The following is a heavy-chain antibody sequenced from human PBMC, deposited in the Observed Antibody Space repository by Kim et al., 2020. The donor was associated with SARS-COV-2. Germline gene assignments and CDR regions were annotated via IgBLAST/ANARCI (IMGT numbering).Heavy chain of an antibody. V-gene: IGHV4-34*01. CDR3: TRGRAGVDPAPILGLGPHYDYFIMDV. CDR2: INHSGSS. D-gene: IGHD2-2*02. CDR1: GGSFSGYS. Sequence: SETLSLTCAVYGGSFSGYSWYWIRQRPGPGLERLWEINHSGSSNSNPSLTRRVTMSVDTSKNQFSLRLKSVTAADTAYYYCTRGRAGVDPAPILGLGPHYDYFIMDVWGQGTPVTVSS. J-gene: IGHJ6*02.